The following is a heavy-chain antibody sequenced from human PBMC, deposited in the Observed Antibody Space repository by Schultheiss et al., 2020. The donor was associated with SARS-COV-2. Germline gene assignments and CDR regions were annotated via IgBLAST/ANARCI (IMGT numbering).Heavy chain of an antibody. J-gene: IGHJ4*02. CDR3: ARVQSSYGYTAY. V-gene: IGHV3-21*01. Sequence: GGSLRLSCAASGFTFSSYAMHWVRQAPGKGLEWVSSISSSSSYIYYADSVKGRFTISRDNAKNSLSLQMNSLRVEDTAIYYCARVQSSYGYTAYWGQGTLVTVAS. CDR1: GFTFSSYA. D-gene: IGHD5-18*01. CDR2: ISSSSSYI.